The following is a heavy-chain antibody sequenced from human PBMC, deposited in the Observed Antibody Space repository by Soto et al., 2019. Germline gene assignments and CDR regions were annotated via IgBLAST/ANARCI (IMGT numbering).Heavy chain of an antibody. Sequence: VVSLRLSFAASGFTFSSYAMSWVRQAPGKGLEWVSAISGSGGSTYYADSVKGRFTISRDNSKNTLYLQMNSLRAEDTAVYYWAKGRAVSSYCRMDVWGKGYTVRVYS. V-gene: IGHV3-23*01. CDR1: GFTFSSYA. CDR2: ISGSGGST. CDR3: AKGRAVSSYCRMDV. D-gene: IGHD3-10*01. J-gene: IGHJ6*03.